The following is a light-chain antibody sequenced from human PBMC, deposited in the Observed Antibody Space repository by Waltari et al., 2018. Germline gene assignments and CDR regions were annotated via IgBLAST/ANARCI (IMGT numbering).Light chain of an antibody. Sequence: TCRASQSISSWLAWYQQKPGKAPKLLISKASSLESGVPSRFSGSGSGTEFTLTISSLQPDDFATFYCQQYNSYPLTFGGVTRVEIK. V-gene: IGKV1-5*03. CDR2: KAS. CDR3: QQYNSYPLT. J-gene: IGKJ4*01. CDR1: QSISSW.